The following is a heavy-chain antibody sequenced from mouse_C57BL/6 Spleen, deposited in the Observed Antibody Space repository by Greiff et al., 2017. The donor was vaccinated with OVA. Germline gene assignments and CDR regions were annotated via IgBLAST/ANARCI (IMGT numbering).Heavy chain of an antibody. CDR1: GYTFTDYE. CDR3: TREGSSYGFAY. D-gene: IGHD1-1*01. J-gene: IGHJ3*01. Sequence: QVQLKQSGAELVRPGASVTLSCKASGYTFTDYEMHWVKQTPVHGLEWNGAIDPETGGTAYNQKFKGKAILTADKSSSTAYMELRSLTSEDSAVYYCTREGSSYGFAYWGQGTLVTVSA. V-gene: IGHV1-15*01. CDR2: IDPETGGT.